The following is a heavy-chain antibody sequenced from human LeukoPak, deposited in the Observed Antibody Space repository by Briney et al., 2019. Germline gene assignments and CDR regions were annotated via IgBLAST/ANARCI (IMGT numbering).Heavy chain of an antibody. V-gene: IGHV4-59*01. D-gene: IGHD3-16*02. CDR3: ARYVWGSYPTFEDY. CDR2: IYSSGST. Sequence: PSETLSLTCTVSGGSISSYCWNWIRQPPGKGLEWIGYIYSSGSTNYNTSLKSRLTISVDTSKNQFSLKLSSVTAADTAVYYCARYVWGSYPTFEDYWGQGTLVTVSS. J-gene: IGHJ4*02. CDR1: GGSISSYC.